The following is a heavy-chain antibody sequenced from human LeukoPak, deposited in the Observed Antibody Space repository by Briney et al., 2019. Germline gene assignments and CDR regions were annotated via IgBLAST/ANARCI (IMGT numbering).Heavy chain of an antibody. Sequence: GGSLRLSCVASSFAFFSYGMQWVRQAPGKGLVWVSRIFTDGSTTNYADSVKGRFTISRDNAKNTLYLEMKSLRVEDTAVYYCARELPREVTLDYWGQGTLVTVSP. D-gene: IGHD2-21*02. J-gene: IGHJ4*01. V-gene: IGHV3-74*01. CDR2: IFTDGSTT. CDR3: ARELPREVTLDY. CDR1: SFAFFSYG.